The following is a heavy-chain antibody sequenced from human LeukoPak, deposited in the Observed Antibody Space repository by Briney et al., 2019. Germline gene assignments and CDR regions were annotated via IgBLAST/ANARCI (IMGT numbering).Heavy chain of an antibody. D-gene: IGHD1-14*01. CDR2: IKQGGSEK. Sequence: GGSLTLSCAASGFTFGSYWMSWVRQAPGKGLEWVANIKQGGSEKYYVDSVKGRLTNYRENAKHALYLQMNGLRAEDTAGYYCASTPTKDHWPFDYWGQGTLVTVSS. V-gene: IGHV3-7*03. CDR3: ASTPTKDHWPFDY. J-gene: IGHJ4*02. CDR1: GFTFGSYW.